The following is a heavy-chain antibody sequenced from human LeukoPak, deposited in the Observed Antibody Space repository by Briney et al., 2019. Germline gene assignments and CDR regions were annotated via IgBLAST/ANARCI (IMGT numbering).Heavy chain of an antibody. CDR1: GFTFSSYA. Sequence: GGSLRLSCAASGFTFSSYAISWVRQAPGKGLEWGSAISGSGGSTYYADSVKGRFTISRDNSKNTLYLQMNSLRADDAAVYYCAKDPRGWLSTPDYWGRGTLVTVSS. V-gene: IGHV3-23*01. J-gene: IGHJ4*02. CDR2: ISGSGGST. D-gene: IGHD3-22*01. CDR3: AKDPRGWLSTPDY.